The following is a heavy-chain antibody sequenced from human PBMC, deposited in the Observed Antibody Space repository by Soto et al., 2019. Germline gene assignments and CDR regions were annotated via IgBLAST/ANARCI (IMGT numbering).Heavy chain of an antibody. D-gene: IGHD6-13*01. J-gene: IGHJ4*02. CDR1: GGSISSSNW. Sequence: SETLSLTCAVSGGSISSSNWWSWVRQPPGKGLEWIGEIYHSGSTNYNPSLKSRVTISVDKSKNQFSLKLSSVTAADTAVYYCAGTYSSSWYIFFDYWGQGTLVTVSS. CDR3: AGTYSSSWYIFFDY. CDR2: IYHSGST. V-gene: IGHV4-4*02.